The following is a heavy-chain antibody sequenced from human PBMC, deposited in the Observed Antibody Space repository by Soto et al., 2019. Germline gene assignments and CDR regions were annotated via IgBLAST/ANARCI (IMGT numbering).Heavy chain of an antibody. J-gene: IGHJ6*02. V-gene: IGHV3-23*01. CDR3: AKDPKTIYCRSTSCNEYYYYGMDV. CDR2: ISGSGGST. CDR1: GFTFSSYA. Sequence: PGGSLRLSCAASGFTFSSYAMSWVRQAPGKGLEWVSAISGSGGSTYYADAVKGRFTISRDNSKNTLYLQMNSLRAEDTAVYYGAKDPKTIYCRSTSCNEYYYYGMDVWGQGTTVTVSS. D-gene: IGHD2-2*01.